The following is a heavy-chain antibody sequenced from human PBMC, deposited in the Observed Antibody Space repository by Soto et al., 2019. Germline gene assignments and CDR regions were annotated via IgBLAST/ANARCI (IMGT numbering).Heavy chain of an antibody. CDR2: ISGSGGRT. D-gene: IGHD6-19*01. CDR1: GFTFSSYA. Sequence: PGGSLRLSCAASGFTFSSYAMSWVRQAPGKGLEGVSAISGSGGRTYYADSVKGRFTISRDNSKNTLYLQMNSLRAEDTAVYYCAKEGSSGWRLEGMDVWGQGTTVTVSS. J-gene: IGHJ6*02. V-gene: IGHV3-23*01. CDR3: AKEGSSGWRLEGMDV.